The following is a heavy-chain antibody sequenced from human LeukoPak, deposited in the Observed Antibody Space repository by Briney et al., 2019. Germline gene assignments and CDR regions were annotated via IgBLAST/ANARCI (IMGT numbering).Heavy chain of an antibody. Sequence: AAVTVSCKTCGYTFPNYDIQWVRQASGQGLDWVGWTNPNNGDTGYAQKLQGRVTVTSDTSISTAYMELSSLSAEDTAIYYCVRGLYSGYHTTEFDPWGQGTLVTVSS. CDR3: VRGLYSGYHTTEFDP. CDR2: TNPNNGDT. CDR1: GYTFPNYD. D-gene: IGHD5-12*01. V-gene: IGHV1-8*01. J-gene: IGHJ5*02.